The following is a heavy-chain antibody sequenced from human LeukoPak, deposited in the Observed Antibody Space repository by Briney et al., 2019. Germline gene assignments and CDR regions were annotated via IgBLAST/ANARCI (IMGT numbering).Heavy chain of an antibody. CDR3: ARSGIRGVVVTS. V-gene: IGHV3-7*03. Sequence: PGGSLRLSCAASGFTVDSNYLSWVRQAPGKGLEWVANIKQDGSEEYYVDSVKGRFTISRDNAKNSLFLQLNSLRAEDTAVYYCARSGIRGVVVTSWGQGTLVTVSS. CDR1: GFTVDSNY. D-gene: IGHD3-10*01. CDR2: IKQDGSEE. J-gene: IGHJ5*02.